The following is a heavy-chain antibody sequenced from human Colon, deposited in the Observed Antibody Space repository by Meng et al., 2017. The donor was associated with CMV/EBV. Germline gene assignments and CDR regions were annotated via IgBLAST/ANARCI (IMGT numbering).Heavy chain of an antibody. V-gene: IGHV4-34*01. CDR3: ARATKSSCWEVLDY. J-gene: IGHJ4*01. CDR1: GESFSGYY. D-gene: IGHD2-2*01. CDR2: SYYTGST. Sequence: QAQLPQWGQGLLKPLETLSLPCAGYGESFSGYYWTWIRQPPGRGLEWIGESYYTGSTNYSPSLKSRVTISLDTSKNQFSLKLNSVTAADTAVYYCARATKSSCWEVLDYWGHGTLVTVSS.